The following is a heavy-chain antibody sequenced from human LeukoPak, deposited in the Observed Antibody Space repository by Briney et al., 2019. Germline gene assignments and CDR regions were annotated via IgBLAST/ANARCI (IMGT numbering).Heavy chain of an antibody. CDR2: IRYDGSNK. D-gene: IGHD5-12*01. Sequence: PGGSLRLSCAASGFTFSSYGMHWVRQAPGKGLEWVAFIRYDGSNKYYADSVKGRFTISRDNSKNTLYLQMNSLRAEDTAVYYCAKDRGYSGYDFRGFDYWGQGTLVTVSS. V-gene: IGHV3-30*02. CDR3: AKDRGYSGYDFRGFDY. J-gene: IGHJ4*02. CDR1: GFTFSSYG.